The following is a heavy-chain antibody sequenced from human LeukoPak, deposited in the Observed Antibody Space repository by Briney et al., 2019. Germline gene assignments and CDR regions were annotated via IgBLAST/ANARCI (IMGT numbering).Heavy chain of an antibody. CDR3: AKSLDGYTIDY. V-gene: IGHV3-30*18. J-gene: IGHJ4*02. CDR2: ISYDGSNK. Sequence: PGGSLRLSCAASGFTFSSFGMHWVRQTPGNGLEWVALISYDGSNKYYADSVKGRLTISRDNSKNTLYLQMDSLRPEDTAMYYCAKSLDGYTIDYWGQGTLVTVSS. CDR1: GFTFSSFG. D-gene: IGHD5-24*01.